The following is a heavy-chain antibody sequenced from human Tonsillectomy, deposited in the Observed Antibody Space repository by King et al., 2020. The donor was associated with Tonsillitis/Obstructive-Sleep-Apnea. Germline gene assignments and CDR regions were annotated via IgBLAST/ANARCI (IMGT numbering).Heavy chain of an antibody. CDR1: GYSFTSYW. CDR3: ARHTSGYCSSNSCYFDNYSMDV. J-gene: IGHJ6*03. Sequence: QLVQSGAEVKKSAESLRISCKGSGYSFTSYWISWVRQMPGKGLEWMGRMDPSDSYTNYSPSFQGHVTISADKSISTAYLQWSSLKASDTAKYYCARHTSGYCSSNSCYFDNYSMDVWGKGTTVTVSS. D-gene: IGHD2-2*01. CDR2: MDPSDSYT. V-gene: IGHV5-10-1*01.